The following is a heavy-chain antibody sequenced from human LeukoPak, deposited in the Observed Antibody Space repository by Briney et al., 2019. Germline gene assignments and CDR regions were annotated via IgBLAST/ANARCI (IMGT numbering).Heavy chain of an antibody. CDR3: AWLAYSSGWYYFDY. CDR1: GGSISSYY. V-gene: IGHV4-59*12. Sequence: SETLSLTCTVSGGSISSYYWSWIRQPPGKGLEWIGYIYYSGSTNYNPSLKSRVTISVDTSKNQFSLKLSSVTAADTAVYYCAWLAYSSGWYYFDYWGQGTLVTVSS. J-gene: IGHJ4*02. D-gene: IGHD6-19*01. CDR2: IYYSGST.